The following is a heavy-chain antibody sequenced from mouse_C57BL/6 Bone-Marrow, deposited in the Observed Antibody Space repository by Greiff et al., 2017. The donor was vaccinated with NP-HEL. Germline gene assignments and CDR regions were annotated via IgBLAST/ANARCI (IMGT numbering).Heavy chain of an antibody. V-gene: IGHV1-81*01. J-gene: IGHJ3*01. Sequence: VQLQQSGAELARPGASVKLSCKASGYTFTSYGISWVKQRTGQGLEWIGEIYPRSGNTYYNEKFKGKATLTADKSSSTAYMELRSLTAEDSAVYFCASSYGSSPWFAYWGQGTLVTVSA. CDR2: IYPRSGNT. D-gene: IGHD1-1*01. CDR3: ASSYGSSPWFAY. CDR1: GYTFTSYG.